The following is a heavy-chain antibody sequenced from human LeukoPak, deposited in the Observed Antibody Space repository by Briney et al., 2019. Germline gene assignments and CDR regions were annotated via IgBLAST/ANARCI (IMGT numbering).Heavy chain of an antibody. V-gene: IGHV1-18*01. Sequence: ASVEVSCKASGYTFSSYGLSWVRQAPGQGLEWMGWISAHNGNTNYAQKLQGRVTMTTDTSTSTAYMELRSLRSDDTAVYYCARDRYDFWSGPNWFDPWGQGTLVTVPS. CDR1: GYTFSSYG. CDR2: ISAHNGNT. CDR3: ARDRYDFWSGPNWFDP. D-gene: IGHD3-3*01. J-gene: IGHJ5*02.